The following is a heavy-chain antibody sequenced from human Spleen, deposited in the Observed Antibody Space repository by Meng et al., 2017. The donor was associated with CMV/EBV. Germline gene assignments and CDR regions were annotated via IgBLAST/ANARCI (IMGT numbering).Heavy chain of an antibody. V-gene: IGHV3-21*01. CDR2: ISSTSTYI. CDR3: ARGSFRVQTLY. Sequence: GESLKISCAAFEFTFSNYRMNWVRQAPGKGLEWISFISSTSTYIDYADSVKGRFTISRDNARNPLFLQMNSLRAEDTAVYYCARGSFRVQTLYWGQGTLVTVSS. CDR1: EFTFSNYR. D-gene: IGHD3-10*01. J-gene: IGHJ4*02.